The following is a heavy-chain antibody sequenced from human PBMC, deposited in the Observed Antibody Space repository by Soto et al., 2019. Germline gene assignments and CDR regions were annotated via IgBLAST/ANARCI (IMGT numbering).Heavy chain of an antibody. CDR2: IDGIGTGT. V-gene: IGHV3-74*01. Sequence: EVQLVQSGGGSVQPGGSLRLSCAASGFTFSNYWMHWVRQVPGKGLVWVARIDGIGTGTSYSDSVRGRFTISRDNAVNMLYLQMNSLRAEDTAVYYCTTVFEYWGRGTLVTVSS. CDR1: GFTFSNYW. J-gene: IGHJ4*02. CDR3: TTVFEY.